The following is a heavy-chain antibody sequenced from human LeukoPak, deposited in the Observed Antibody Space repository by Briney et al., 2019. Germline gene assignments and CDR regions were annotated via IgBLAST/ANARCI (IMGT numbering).Heavy chain of an antibody. CDR3: ARLGAAGLRYFDY. CDR2: IYYSGST. V-gene: IGHV4-39*01. CDR1: GGSLSSSSYY. Sequence: SETLSLTCTVSGGSLSSSSYYWGWIRQPPGKGLEWIGRIYYSGSTYYNPPLKRQVTISVDTSKNQVSLKLTSVTAADTAVYYCARLGAAGLRYFDYWGQGTLVTVSS. D-gene: IGHD3-10*01. J-gene: IGHJ4*02.